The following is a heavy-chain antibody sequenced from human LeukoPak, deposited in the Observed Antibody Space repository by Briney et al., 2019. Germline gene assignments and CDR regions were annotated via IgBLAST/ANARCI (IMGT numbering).Heavy chain of an antibody. CDR2: ISWNSGYI. CDR3: AKSMIVEGGDAFDV. D-gene: IGHD3-22*01. V-gene: IGHV3-9*01. Sequence: TGRSLRLSCAASGFIFDDYAMHWVRQSPGRGLEWVSGISWNSGYIDYEDSVKGRFTISRDNAKNSLYLQMNSLRVEDTALYFCAKSMIVEGGDAFDVWAKGQWSPSLQ. CDR1: GFIFDDYA. J-gene: IGHJ3*01.